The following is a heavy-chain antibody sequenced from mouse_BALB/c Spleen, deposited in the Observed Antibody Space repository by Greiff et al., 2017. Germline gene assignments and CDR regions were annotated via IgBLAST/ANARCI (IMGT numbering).Heavy chain of an antibody. CDR3: ARSGWFDY. V-gene: IGHV5-17*02. CDR1: GFTFSSFG. D-gene: IGHD3-1*01. J-gene: IGHJ2*01. CDR2: ISSGSSTI. Sequence: EVNVVESGGGLVQPGGSRKLSCAASGFTFSSFGMHWVRQAPEKGLEWVAYISSGSSTIYYADTVKGRFTISRDNPKNTLFLQMTSLRSEDTAMYYCARSGWFDYWGQGTTLTVSS.